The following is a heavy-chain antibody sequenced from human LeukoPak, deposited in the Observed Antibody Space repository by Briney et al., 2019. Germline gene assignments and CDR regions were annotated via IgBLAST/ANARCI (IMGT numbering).Heavy chain of an antibody. D-gene: IGHD2-8*01. CDR1: GFTFSSYS. CDR2: ISSSGSYI. Sequence: GGSLRLSCAASGFTFSSYSMNWVRQAPGKGLEWVSSISSSGSYIYYADSVKGRFTISRDNAKNSLYLQMNSLRAEDTAVYYCARDANGGPYFDYWGQGTLVTVSS. CDR3: ARDANGGPYFDY. J-gene: IGHJ4*02. V-gene: IGHV3-21*01.